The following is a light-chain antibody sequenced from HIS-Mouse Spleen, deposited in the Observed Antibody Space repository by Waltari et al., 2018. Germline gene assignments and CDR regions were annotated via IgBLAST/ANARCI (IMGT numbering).Light chain of an antibody. Sequence: QSVLTQPPSASGTPGQRVTISCSGSSSHIRSTTVNWYQQLPGTAPKLLIYSNHQRPSGVPDRFSGSKSGTSASLAISGLQSEDEADYYCAAWDDSLNGNYVFGTGTKVTVL. J-gene: IGLJ1*01. CDR1: SSHIRSTT. CDR3: AAWDDSLNGNYV. CDR2: SNH. V-gene: IGLV1-44*01.